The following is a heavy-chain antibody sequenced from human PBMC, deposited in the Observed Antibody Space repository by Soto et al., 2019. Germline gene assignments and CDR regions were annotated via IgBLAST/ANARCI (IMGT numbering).Heavy chain of an antibody. J-gene: IGHJ4*02. Sequence: QVQLVESGGGVVQPGRSLRLSCAASGFTFSSYAMHWVRQAPGKGLDWVAIISYDGTTTYYADSVKGRFIISRDNSKNTLYLQMNSLRPEDTAVYYCAKERKGADYWGQGTLVTVSS. V-gene: IGHV3-30*18. CDR2: ISYDGTTT. CDR3: AKERKGADY. CDR1: GFTFSSYA.